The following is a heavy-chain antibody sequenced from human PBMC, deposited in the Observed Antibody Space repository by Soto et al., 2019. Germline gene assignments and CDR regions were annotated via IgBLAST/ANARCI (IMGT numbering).Heavy chain of an antibody. CDR2: IYPGDSDT. CDR3: ARVEMATAGLLPYLHDY. Sequence: PXESLKISCKGSGYSFTSYWIGWVRQMPGKGLEWMGIIYPGDSDTRYSPSFQGQVTISADKSISTAYLQWSSLKASDTAMYYCARVEMATAGLLPYLHDYWGQGTLVTVSS. J-gene: IGHJ4*02. V-gene: IGHV5-51*01. CDR1: GYSFTSYW. D-gene: IGHD5-12*01.